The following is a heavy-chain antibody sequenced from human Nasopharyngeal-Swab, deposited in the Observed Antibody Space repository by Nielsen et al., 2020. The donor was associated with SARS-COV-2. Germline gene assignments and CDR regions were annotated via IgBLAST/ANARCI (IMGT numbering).Heavy chain of an antibody. CDR3: ARHADGSPWAY. D-gene: IGHD5-24*01. CDR1: DGSISSSSYY. J-gene: IGHJ4*02. CDR2: IYYSGST. Sequence: SETLSLTCTLSDGSISSSSYYWGWSRQTPGKGLEGIGRIYYSGSTYYNPSLKSRVTISVDTSKNQFSLKLSSVTAADKAVYYCARHADGSPWAYWGQGTLVTVSS. V-gene: IGHV4-39*01.